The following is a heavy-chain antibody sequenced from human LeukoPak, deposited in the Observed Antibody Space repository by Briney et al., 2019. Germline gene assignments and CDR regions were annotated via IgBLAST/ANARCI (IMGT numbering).Heavy chain of an antibody. CDR3: AREGTMVRGVMNHFDY. J-gene: IGHJ4*02. D-gene: IGHD3-10*01. CDR1: GDSVSSNNAA. V-gene: IGHV6-1*01. Sequence: SQTLSLTWAISGDSVSSNNAAWNWIRQSPSRVLEWLGRTLYRSKWYNDYAVSVKGRITISPDTSKNQFSLQLNSVTPEDTAVYYCAREGTMVRGVMNHFDYWGQGTLVTVSS. CDR2: TLYRSKWYN.